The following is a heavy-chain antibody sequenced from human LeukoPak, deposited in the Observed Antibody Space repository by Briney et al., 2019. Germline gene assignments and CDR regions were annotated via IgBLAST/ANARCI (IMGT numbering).Heavy chain of an antibody. CDR2: IYYSGST. CDR1: IGSISSYY. J-gene: IGHJ2*01. D-gene: IGHD1-1*01. CDR3: VRGWNARGYFDL. V-gene: IGHV4-59*01. Sequence: SETLSLTCTVSIGSISSYYWNWIRQPPGKGLGWIGYIYYSGSTNYNPSLKSRVTISVDTSKNQFSLKLSSVTAADTAVYYCVRGWNARGYFDLWGRGTLVTVSS.